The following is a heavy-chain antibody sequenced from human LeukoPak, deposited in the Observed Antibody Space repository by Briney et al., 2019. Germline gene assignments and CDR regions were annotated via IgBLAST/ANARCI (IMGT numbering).Heavy chain of an antibody. V-gene: IGHV3-15*07. D-gene: IGHD3-22*01. CDR3: STTYYYDSSEGY. CDR2: IKSKTDGGTT. CDR1: GSTFSNAW. J-gene: IGHJ4*02. Sequence: GGSLRLSCAASGSTFSNAWMNWVRQAPGKGLEWVGRIKSKTDGGTTDYAAPVKGRFTISRDDSKNTLYLQMNSLKTEDTAVYYCSTTYYYDSSEGYWGQGTLVTVSS.